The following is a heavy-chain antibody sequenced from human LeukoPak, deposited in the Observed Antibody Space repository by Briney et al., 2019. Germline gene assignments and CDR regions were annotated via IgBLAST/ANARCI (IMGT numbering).Heavy chain of an antibody. J-gene: IGHJ1*01. V-gene: IGHV4-61*05. CDR2: IYYSGST. Sequence: SETLSLTCTVSGGSINSSSYYWSWIRQPPGKGLEWIGYIYYSGSTNYNPSLKSRVTISVDTSKNQFSLKLSSVTAADTAVYYCARVEVGADDFDYFQHWGQGTLVTVSS. D-gene: IGHD1-26*01. CDR3: ARVEVGADDFDYFQH. CDR1: GGSINSSSYY.